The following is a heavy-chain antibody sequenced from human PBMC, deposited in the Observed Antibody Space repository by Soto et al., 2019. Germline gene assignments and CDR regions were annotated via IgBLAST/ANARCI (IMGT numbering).Heavy chain of an antibody. CDR3: ARETPGPYYDFWSGYANNWFDT. J-gene: IGHJ5*02. CDR1: GYTFTSYA. V-gene: IGHV1-3*01. CDR2: INAGNGNT. D-gene: IGHD3-3*01. Sequence: ASVKVSCKASGYTFTSYAMHWVRQAPGQRLEWMGWINAGNGNTKYSQKFQGRVTITRDTSASTAYMELSSLRSEDTAVYYCARETPGPYYDFWSGYANNWFDTWGQGTLVTVSS.